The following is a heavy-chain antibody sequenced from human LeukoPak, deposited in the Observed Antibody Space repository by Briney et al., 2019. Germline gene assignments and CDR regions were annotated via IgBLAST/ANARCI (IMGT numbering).Heavy chain of an antibody. CDR1: GYTFTEHY. CDR2: INPRSGST. D-gene: IGHD3-10*01. J-gene: IGHJ5*02. CDR3: ARGASYYASGSFFP. V-gene: IGHV1-2*02. Sequence: ASVTVSCKASGYTFTEHYIHWVRQAPGQGPEWMGWINPRSGSTDNAQNFEGRVTLTLETSSNTVSLELRRLTSDDTAVYYCARGASYYASGSFFPWGRGTLVTVSS.